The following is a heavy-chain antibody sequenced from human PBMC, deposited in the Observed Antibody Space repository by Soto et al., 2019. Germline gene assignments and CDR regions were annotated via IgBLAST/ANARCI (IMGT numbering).Heavy chain of an antibody. J-gene: IGHJ4*02. D-gene: IGHD6-6*01. Sequence: ASVKVYCKASGYTFTSYGISWVRQATGQGLEWMGWISAYNGNTNYAQKLQGRVTMTTGTSTSTAYMELRSLRSDDTAVYYCARDRWIAARPEHASPPDYWGQGTLVTVSS. CDR1: GYTFTSYG. CDR2: ISAYNGNT. CDR3: ARDRWIAARPEHASPPDY. V-gene: IGHV1-18*01.